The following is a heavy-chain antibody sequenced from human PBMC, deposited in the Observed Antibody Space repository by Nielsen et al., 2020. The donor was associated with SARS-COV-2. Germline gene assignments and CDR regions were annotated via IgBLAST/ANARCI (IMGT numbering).Heavy chain of an antibody. CDR1: GFTFSDYY. Sequence: GESLKISCAASGFTFSDYYMSWVRQAPGKGLEWVSYITSSSTYTNYADSVKGRFTISRDNAKNSLSLQMQSLRPEDTAVYYCAREGRKLPFDYWGQGTLVTVSS. CDR3: AREGRKLPFDY. D-gene: IGHD5-24*01. V-gene: IGHV3-11*05. J-gene: IGHJ4*02. CDR2: ITSSSTYT.